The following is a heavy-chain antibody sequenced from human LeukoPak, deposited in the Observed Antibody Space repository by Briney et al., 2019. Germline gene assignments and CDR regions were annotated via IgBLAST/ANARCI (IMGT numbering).Heavy chain of an antibody. CDR2: ISAYNGNT. CDR1: GYTFTSYG. CDR3: ARDLGGPYGSGSPQEFWFDP. Sequence: ASVKVSCKASGYTFTSYGISWVRQAPGQGLEWMGWISAYNGNTNYAQKLQGRVTMTTDTSTSTAYIELRSLRSDDTAVYYCARDLGGPYGSGSPQEFWFDPWGQGTLVTVSS. D-gene: IGHD3-10*01. J-gene: IGHJ5*02. V-gene: IGHV1-18*01.